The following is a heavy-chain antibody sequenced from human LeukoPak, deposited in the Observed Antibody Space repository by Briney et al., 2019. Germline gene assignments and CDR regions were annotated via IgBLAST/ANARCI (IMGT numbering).Heavy chain of an antibody. CDR2: IRYDGSNK. CDR3: AKDGREYSGYDLYYFDY. Sequence: VGSLRLSCAASGFTFSRYGMHWVRQAPGKGLEWVAFIRYDGSNKYYADSVKGRFTISRDNSKNTLYLLMNSLRAEDTAVYYCAKDGREYSGYDLYYFDYWGQGTLVTVSS. CDR1: GFTFSRYG. V-gene: IGHV3-30*02. D-gene: IGHD5-12*01. J-gene: IGHJ4*02.